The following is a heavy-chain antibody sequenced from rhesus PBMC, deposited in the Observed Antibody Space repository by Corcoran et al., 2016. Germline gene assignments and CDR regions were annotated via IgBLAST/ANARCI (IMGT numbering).Heavy chain of an antibody. CDR2: IYGNSAST. J-gene: IGHJ6*01. Sequence: QVQLQESGPGLVKPSETMSLTCAVSGGSISDYYYWNWIRQPPGKGLEWIGNIYGNSASTYYNPSLKSRVTISKDTSKNQFFLKLSSVTAADTAVYYCARGRGIASPDGLDSWGQGVVVTVSS. CDR1: GGSISDYYY. V-gene: IGHV4S9*01. D-gene: IGHD6-13*01. CDR3: ARGRGIASPDGLDS.